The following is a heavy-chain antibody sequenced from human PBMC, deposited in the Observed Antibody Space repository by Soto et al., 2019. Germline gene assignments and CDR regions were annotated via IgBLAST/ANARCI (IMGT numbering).Heavy chain of an antibody. D-gene: IGHD3-10*01. CDR2: INPNSGGT. CDR1: GYTFTGYY. CDR3: AREYYYGSGTWD. J-gene: IGHJ4*02. Sequence: ASVKVSCKASGYTFTGYYMHWVRQAPGQGLEWMGWINPNSGGTNYAQKFQGWVTMTRDTSISTAYMELSRLRSDDTAVYYCAREYYYGSGTWDWGQGTLVTVSS. V-gene: IGHV1-2*04.